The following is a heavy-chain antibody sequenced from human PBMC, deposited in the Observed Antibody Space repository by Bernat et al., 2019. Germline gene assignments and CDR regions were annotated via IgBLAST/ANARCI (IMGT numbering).Heavy chain of an antibody. D-gene: IGHD1-26*01. CDR3: AKDLLVGAHLRSGMDV. CDR2: ISGSGGST. CDR1: GFTFSSYA. V-gene: IGHV3-23*04. J-gene: IGHJ6*02. Sequence: EVQLVESGGGLVQPGGSLRLSCSASGFTFSSYAMHWVRQAPGKGLEWVSAISGSGGSTYYADSVKGRFTISRDNSKNTLYLQMNSLRAEDTAVYYCAKDLLVGAHLRSGMDVWGQGTTVTVSS.